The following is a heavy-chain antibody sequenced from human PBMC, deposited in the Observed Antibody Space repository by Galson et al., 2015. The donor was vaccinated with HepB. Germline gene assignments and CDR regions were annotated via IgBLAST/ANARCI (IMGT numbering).Heavy chain of an antibody. CDR1: GYTLTELS. Sequence: SVKVSCKVSGYTLTELSMHWVRQAPGKGLEWMGGFDPEDGETIYAQKFQGRVTMTEDTSTDTAYMELSSLRSEDTAVYYCATADSGYDLYCDYWGQGTLVTVSS. CDR3: ATADSGYDLYCDY. D-gene: IGHD5-12*01. CDR2: FDPEDGET. V-gene: IGHV1-24*01. J-gene: IGHJ4*02.